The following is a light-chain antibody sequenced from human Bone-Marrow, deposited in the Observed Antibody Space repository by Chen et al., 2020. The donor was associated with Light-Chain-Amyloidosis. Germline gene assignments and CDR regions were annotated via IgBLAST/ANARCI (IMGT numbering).Light chain of an antibody. Sequence: SYELTQPPSVSVSQGKTARLTCSGDDLPTKYAYWYQQKPGQAPVLVIQRDTERPSGISERFSGSSSGITATLTISGVQAEDESDYHCQSADSSGTYEVIFGGGTKLTVL. J-gene: IGLJ2*01. CDR2: RDT. CDR3: QSADSSGTYEVI. V-gene: IGLV3-25*03. CDR1: DLPTKY.